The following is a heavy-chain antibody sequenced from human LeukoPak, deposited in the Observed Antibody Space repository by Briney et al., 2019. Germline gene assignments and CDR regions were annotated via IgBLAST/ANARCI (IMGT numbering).Heavy chain of an antibody. CDR2: INPNSGGT. CDR1: GYTFTSYD. Sequence: ASVKVSCKASGYTFTSYDINWVRQATGQGLEWLGWINPNSGGTNYAQNFQGRVTMTSDTSITTTYMELSRLRSDDTAVYYCARGPRVVATRVSYMDVWGKGTTVTVSS. CDR3: ARGPRVVATRVSYMDV. D-gene: IGHD2-21*02. V-gene: IGHV1-2*02. J-gene: IGHJ6*03.